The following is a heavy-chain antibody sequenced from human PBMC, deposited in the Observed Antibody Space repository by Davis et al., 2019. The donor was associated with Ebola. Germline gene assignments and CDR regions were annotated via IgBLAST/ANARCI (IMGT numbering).Heavy chain of an antibody. CDR3: ARGRGWLRCIDP. CDR2: INHSGST. J-gene: IGHJ5*02. CDR1: GGSFSGYY. D-gene: IGHD5-12*01. V-gene: IGHV4-34*01. Sequence: MPSETLSLTCAVYGGSFSGYYWGWIRQPPGKGLEWIGEINHSGSTNYNPSLKSRVTISVDTSKNQFSLKLSSVTAADTAVYYCARGRGWLRCIDPWGQGTLVTVSS.